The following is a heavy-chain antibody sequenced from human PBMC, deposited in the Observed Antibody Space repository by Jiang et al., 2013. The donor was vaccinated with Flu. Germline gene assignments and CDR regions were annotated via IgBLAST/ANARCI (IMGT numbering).Heavy chain of an antibody. CDR3: ARDRPVLQWFGDHDS. V-gene: IGHV3-7*03. J-gene: IGHJ5*01. D-gene: IGHD3-10*01. CDR2: IKQDGSEK. Sequence: QLVESGGGLVQPGESLRLSCTASGFTFSSYWMSWVRQAPGKGLEWVANIKQDGSEKYYVDSAKGRFTISRDNAKNSLYLQMNSLRAGDTAVYYCARDRPVLQWFGDHDSWGQGTLVTVSS. CDR1: GFTFSSYW.